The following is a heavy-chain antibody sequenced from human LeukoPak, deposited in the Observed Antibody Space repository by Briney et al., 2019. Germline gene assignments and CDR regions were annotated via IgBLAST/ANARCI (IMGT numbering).Heavy chain of an antibody. CDR1: GYTFTSYG. D-gene: IGHD3-22*01. V-gene: IGHV1-18*01. Sequence: GASVKVSFKASGYTFTSYGISWVRQAPGQGLEWMGWISAYNGNTNYAQKLQGRVTMTTDTSTSTGYMELRSLRSEDTAVYYCASPRYYDSSGYSNPFDYWGQGTLVTVSS. CDR2: ISAYNGNT. J-gene: IGHJ4*02. CDR3: ASPRYYDSSGYSNPFDY.